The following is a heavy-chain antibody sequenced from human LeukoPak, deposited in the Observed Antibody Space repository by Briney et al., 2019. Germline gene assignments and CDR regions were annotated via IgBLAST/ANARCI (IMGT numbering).Heavy chain of an antibody. J-gene: IGHJ4*02. CDR1: GFTFSSYS. D-gene: IGHD3-22*01. CDR3: ARELEDSSGYFRDY. CDR2: ISSSSSYI. V-gene: IGHV3-21*01. Sequence: GGSLRLSCAASGFTFSSYSMNWVRQAPGKGLELVSSISSSSSYIYYAGSVKGRFTISRDNAKNSLYLQMNSLRAEDTAVYYCARELEDSSGYFRDYWGQGTLVTVSS.